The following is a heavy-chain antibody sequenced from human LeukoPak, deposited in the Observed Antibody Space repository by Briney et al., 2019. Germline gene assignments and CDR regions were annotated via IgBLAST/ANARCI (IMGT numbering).Heavy chain of an antibody. V-gene: IGHV3-9*01. Sequence: GRSLRLSCAASGFTFDDYATHWVRQAPGKGLEWVSGISWNSGSIGYADSVKGRFTISRDNAKNSLYLQMNSLRAEDTALYYCAKDVVAGTHYYYGMDVWGQGTTVTVSS. CDR2: ISWNSGSI. J-gene: IGHJ6*02. CDR3: AKDVVAGTHYYYGMDV. CDR1: GFTFDDYA. D-gene: IGHD6-19*01.